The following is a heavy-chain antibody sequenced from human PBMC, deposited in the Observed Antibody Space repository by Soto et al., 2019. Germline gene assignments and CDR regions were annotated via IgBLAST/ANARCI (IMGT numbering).Heavy chain of an antibody. J-gene: IGHJ4*02. V-gene: IGHV3-73*01. D-gene: IGHD4-17*01. CDR1: GFTFSGSA. CDR3: NILYGDYVKFDY. Sequence: GGSLRLSCAASGFTFSGSAMHWVRQASGKGLEWVGRIRSKANSYATAYAASVKGRFTISRDDSKNTAYLQMNSLKTEDTAVYYCNILYGDYVKFDYWGQGTLVTVS. CDR2: IRSKANSYAT.